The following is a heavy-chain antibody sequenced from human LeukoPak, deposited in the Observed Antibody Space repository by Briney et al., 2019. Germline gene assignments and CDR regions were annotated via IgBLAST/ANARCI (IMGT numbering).Heavy chain of an antibody. Sequence: GGSLRLSCAASGFTFSSYSMNWVRQAPGKGLEWVSSISSSSSYIYYADSVKGRFTISRDNAKNSLYLQMNGLRAEDTAVYYCARDQGGSSSPFDYWGQGTLVTVSS. D-gene: IGHD6-6*01. V-gene: IGHV3-21*01. CDR3: ARDQGGSSSPFDY. J-gene: IGHJ4*02. CDR2: ISSSSSYI. CDR1: GFTFSSYS.